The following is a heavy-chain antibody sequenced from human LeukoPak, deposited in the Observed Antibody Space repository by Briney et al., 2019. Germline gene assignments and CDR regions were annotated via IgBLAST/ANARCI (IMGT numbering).Heavy chain of an antibody. J-gene: IGHJ4*02. Sequence: GGSLRLSCAASGFTFSSYAMSWVRQAPGKGLEWVSAISGSGGSTYYADSVKGRFTISRDNSKNTPYLQMNSLRAEDTAVYYCATSSSSWYYFDYWGQGTLVTVSS. CDR1: GFTFSSYA. D-gene: IGHD6-13*01. CDR3: ATSSSSWYYFDY. V-gene: IGHV3-23*01. CDR2: ISGSGGST.